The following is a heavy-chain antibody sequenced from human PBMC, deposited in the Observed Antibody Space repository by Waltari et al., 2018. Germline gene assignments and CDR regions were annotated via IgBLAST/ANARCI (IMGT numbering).Heavy chain of an antibody. Sequence: QVQLVQSGAEVKKPGSSVKVSCKASGGPFSSYAISWVRQAPGQGLEWMGGIIPICGTANYAQKFQGRVTITTDESTSTAYMELSSLRSEDTAVYYCARYNGGADHYFDYWGQGTLVTVSS. CDR2: IIPICGTA. CDR3: ARYNGGADHYFDY. D-gene: IGHD2-8*01. CDR1: GGPFSSYA. V-gene: IGHV1-69*05. J-gene: IGHJ4*02.